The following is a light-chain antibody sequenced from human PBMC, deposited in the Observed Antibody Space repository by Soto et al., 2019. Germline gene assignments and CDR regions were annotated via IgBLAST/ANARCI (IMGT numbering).Light chain of an antibody. CDR3: QHHGT. CDR1: QSISSW. J-gene: IGKJ2*01. Sequence: DYQVTQSPSTLSASVGDRVTITCRASQSISSWLAWYQQKPGKAPKLLIYKASSLESGVPSRFSGSGSGTEFTLTISSLQPDDFATYYCQHHGTFGQGTKVDIK. V-gene: IGKV1-5*03. CDR2: KAS.